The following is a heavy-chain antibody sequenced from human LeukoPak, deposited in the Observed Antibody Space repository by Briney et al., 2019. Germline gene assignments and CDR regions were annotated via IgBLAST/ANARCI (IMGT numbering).Heavy chain of an antibody. Sequence: GGSLRLSCAASGFTFSSYSMNWVRQAPGKGLEWVSTISSSSSYIYYADSVKGRFTISRDNAKNSLYLQMNSLRAEDAAVYYCARARITGTTLPVDYWGQGTLVTVSS. CDR3: ARARITGTTLPVDY. D-gene: IGHD1-20*01. CDR2: ISSSSSYI. CDR1: GFTFSSYS. J-gene: IGHJ4*02. V-gene: IGHV3-21*01.